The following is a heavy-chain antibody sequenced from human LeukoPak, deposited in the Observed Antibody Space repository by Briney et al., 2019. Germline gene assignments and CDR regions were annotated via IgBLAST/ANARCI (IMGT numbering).Heavy chain of an antibody. J-gene: IGHJ4*02. CDR3: ARVVDYGDLPFDY. Sequence: PGGSLRLSCAASGFTFSSYAMHWVRRAPGKGLEWVAVISYDGSNKYYADSVKGRFTISRDNSKNTLYLQMNSLRAEDTAVYYCARVVDYGDLPFDYWGQGTLVTVSS. CDR2: ISYDGSNK. D-gene: IGHD4-17*01. V-gene: IGHV3-30*04. CDR1: GFTFSSYA.